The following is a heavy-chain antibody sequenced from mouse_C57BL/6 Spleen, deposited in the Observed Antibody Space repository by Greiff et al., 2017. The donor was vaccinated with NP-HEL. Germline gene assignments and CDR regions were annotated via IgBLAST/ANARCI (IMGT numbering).Heavy chain of an antibody. J-gene: IGHJ1*03. V-gene: IGHV2-2*01. CDR3: ARITAYYSNSLDV. CDR1: GFSLTSYG. Sequence: VQGVESGPGLVQPSQSLSITCTVSGFSLTSYGVHWVRQSPGKGLEWLGVIWSGGSTDYNAAFISRLSIRKDNSKSQVFFKMNSLQADDTAIYYCARITAYYSNSLDVWGTGTTVTVSS. D-gene: IGHD2-5*01. CDR2: IWSGGST.